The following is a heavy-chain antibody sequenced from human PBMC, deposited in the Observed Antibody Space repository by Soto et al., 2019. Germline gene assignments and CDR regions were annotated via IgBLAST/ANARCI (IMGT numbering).Heavy chain of an antibody. J-gene: IGHJ5*02. Sequence: QVQLQESGPGLVKPSQTLSLTCTVSGGTISSGGYYWSWIRQHPGKGLEWIGYIYYSGSTYYNPSLKSRVTISVDTSKNQFSLKLSSVTAADTAVYYCARVKYCTSGVCYRVGNWFDPWGQGTLVTVSS. CDR1: GGTISSGGYY. CDR3: ARVKYCTSGVCYRVGNWFDP. D-gene: IGHD2-8*01. CDR2: IYYSGST. V-gene: IGHV4-31*03.